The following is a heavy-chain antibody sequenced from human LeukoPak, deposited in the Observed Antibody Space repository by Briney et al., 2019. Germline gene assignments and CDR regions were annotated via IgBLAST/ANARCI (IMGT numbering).Heavy chain of an antibody. CDR1: GYTFTSYG. CDR2: ISAYNGNT. J-gene: IGHJ6*04. Sequence: GASVNVSCKASGYTFTSYGISWVRQAPGQGLEGMGGISAYNGNTNYAQKLQGRVTMTKDTSTSTAYMELRSLRSDDTAVYYCARAGDYYYYGMDVWGKGTTVTVSS. D-gene: IGHD2-8*02. V-gene: IGHV1-18*04. CDR3: ARAGDYYYYGMDV.